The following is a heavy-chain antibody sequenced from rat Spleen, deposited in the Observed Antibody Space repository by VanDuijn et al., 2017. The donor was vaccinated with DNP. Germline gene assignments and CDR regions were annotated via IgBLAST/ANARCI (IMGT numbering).Heavy chain of an antibody. Sequence: EVQLVESGGGLVQPGRSLKLSCAVSGITFSDHTMAWVRQAPKKGLEWVATISYDGSDIYYLDSVKGRFTMSRDNAKSTLYLQMDSLRSEDTATYYCASRPPPTRGPFDYWGQGVTVTVSS. D-gene: IGHD1-4*01. CDR2: ISYDGSDI. J-gene: IGHJ2*01. CDR3: ASRPPPTRGPFDY. CDR1: GITFSDHT. V-gene: IGHV5-7*01.